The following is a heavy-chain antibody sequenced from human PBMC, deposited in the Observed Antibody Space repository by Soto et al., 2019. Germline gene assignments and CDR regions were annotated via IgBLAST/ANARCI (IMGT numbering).Heavy chain of an antibody. V-gene: IGHV3-48*01. CDR1: GFTFSSYS. Sequence: GGSLRLSCAASGFTFSSYSMNWVRQAPGKGLEWVSYISSSSSTIYYADSVKGRFTISRDNAKNSLYLQMNSLRAEDTAVYYCARDPDPYGPVSYYYYYMDVWGKGTTVTVSS. D-gene: IGHD4-17*01. CDR2: ISSSSSTI. J-gene: IGHJ6*03. CDR3: ARDPDPYGPVSYYYYYMDV.